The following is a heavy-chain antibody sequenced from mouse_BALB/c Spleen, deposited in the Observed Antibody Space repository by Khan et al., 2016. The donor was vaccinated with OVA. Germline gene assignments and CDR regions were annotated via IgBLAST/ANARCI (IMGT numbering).Heavy chain of an antibody. J-gene: IGHJ2*01. CDR2: ISSDSNTI. V-gene: IGHV5-17*02. Sequence: EVELVESGGGLVQTGGSRKLSCAASGFTFSGFGMHWVRQAPEKGLEWVAYISSDSNTIYYADTVKGRFTISRDNPKNNLFLQMTSLRSEDTSMYYCARTGYYYFDYWGQGTTLTVSS. CDR1: GFTFSGFG. CDR3: ARTGYYYFDY. D-gene: IGHD2-3*01.